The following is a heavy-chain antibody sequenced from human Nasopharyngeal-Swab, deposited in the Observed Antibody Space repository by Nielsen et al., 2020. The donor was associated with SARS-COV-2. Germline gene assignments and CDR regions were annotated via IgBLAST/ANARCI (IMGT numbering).Heavy chain of an antibody. V-gene: IGHV4-39*01. J-gene: IGHJ4*02. CDR3: ASLNVDTAMVPDY. D-gene: IGHD5-18*01. CDR2: IYYSGST. Sequence: IRQPPGKGLEWIGSIYYSGSTYYNPSLKSRVTISVDTSKNQFSLKLSSVTAADTAVYYCASLNVDTAMVPDYWGQGTLVTVSS.